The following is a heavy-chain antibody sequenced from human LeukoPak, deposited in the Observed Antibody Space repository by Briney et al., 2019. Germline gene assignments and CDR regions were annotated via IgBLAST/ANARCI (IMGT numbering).Heavy chain of an antibody. CDR2: INHSGST. D-gene: IGHD3-22*01. CDR1: GGSFSGYY. CDR3: ARGVLGYYDSSGYYYTYYYYGMDV. J-gene: IGHJ6*02. Sequence: SSETLSLTCAVYGGSFSGYYWSWIRQPPGKGLEWIGEINHSGSTNYNPSLKSRVTISVDTSKNQFSLKLSSVTAADTAVYYCARGVLGYYDSSGYYYTYYYYGMDVWGQGTTVTVSS. V-gene: IGHV4-34*01.